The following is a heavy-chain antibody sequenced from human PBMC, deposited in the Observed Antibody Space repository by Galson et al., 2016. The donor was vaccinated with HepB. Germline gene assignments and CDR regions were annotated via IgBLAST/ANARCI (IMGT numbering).Heavy chain of an antibody. CDR1: GFTFSKYD. V-gene: IGHV3-13*04. CDR2: IHTAGDT. CDR3: ERGDDYYSGMDV. Sequence: SLRLSCAASGFTFSKYDMHWVRQVRGKGLEWVSTIHTAGDTYYRGSVKGRFTISRENAKKSLYLQMNSLRAGDTAVYYCERGDDYYSGMDVWGQGTTVTVSS. J-gene: IGHJ6*02.